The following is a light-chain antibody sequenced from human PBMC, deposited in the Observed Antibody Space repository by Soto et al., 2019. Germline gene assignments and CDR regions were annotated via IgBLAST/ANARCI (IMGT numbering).Light chain of an antibody. V-gene: IGKV1-5*03. CDR1: QTIFSW. Sequence: IQMTQSPSTLSASVGDRVSITCRASQTIFSWLAWYQQKPGKAPNLLIYKASSLESGVPSRYSGSGSGTDFTLTISGLQPDDFATYYCQQYNSYPYSFGQGTKLEI. CDR3: QQYNSYPYS. J-gene: IGKJ2*03. CDR2: KAS.